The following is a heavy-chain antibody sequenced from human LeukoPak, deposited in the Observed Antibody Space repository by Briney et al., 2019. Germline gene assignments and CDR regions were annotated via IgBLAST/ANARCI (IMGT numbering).Heavy chain of an antibody. V-gene: IGHV1-18*01. CDR3: ARDAPGGYYFDY. Sequence: ASVKVSCKASGYTFTTYGIHWVRQAPGQGLEWMGWISAYNGNTNYAQKLQARVTMTTDTSTSTVYMELRSLRSDDTAVYYCARDAPGGYYFDYWGQGTLVTVSS. J-gene: IGHJ4*02. D-gene: IGHD3-10*01. CDR2: ISAYNGNT. CDR1: GYTFTTYG.